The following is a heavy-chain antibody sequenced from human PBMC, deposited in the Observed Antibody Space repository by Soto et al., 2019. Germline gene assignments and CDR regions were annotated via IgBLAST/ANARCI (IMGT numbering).Heavy chain of an antibody. J-gene: IGHJ4*02. CDR2: ISGDGSST. D-gene: IGHD3-16*01. CDR1: GFTFSSYA. V-gene: IGHV3-23*01. Sequence: GGSLRHSCAASGFTFSSYAMSWVRQAPGKGLEWVSAISGDGSSTYYADSVKGRFTISRDNSKNTLYLQMNSLKTDDTAVYYCTIEGAYPGPDFDYWGQGTLVTGSS. CDR3: TIEGAYPGPDFDY.